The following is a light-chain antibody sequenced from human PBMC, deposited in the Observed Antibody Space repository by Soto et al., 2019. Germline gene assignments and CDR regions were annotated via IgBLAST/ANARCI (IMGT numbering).Light chain of an antibody. CDR2: DVS. J-gene: IGLJ1*01. Sequence: QSVLTQPRSVSGSPGQSVTISCTGTSSDVAIYNYISWYQQHPGEAPKLMIHDVSERPSGVPDRFSGSKSGNTASLTISGLQAEDEADYSCCSYAGSYTFARNVFGTGTKLTVL. V-gene: IGLV2-11*01. CDR1: SSDVAIYNY. CDR3: CSYAGSYTFARNV.